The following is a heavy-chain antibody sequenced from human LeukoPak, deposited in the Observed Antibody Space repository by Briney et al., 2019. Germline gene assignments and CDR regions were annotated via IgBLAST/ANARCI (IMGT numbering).Heavy chain of an antibody. CDR2: ISSGSSYI. CDR1: GFTFSSYS. CDR3: ARWGFFYMDV. V-gene: IGHV3-21*01. Sequence: GGSLRLSCAASGFTFSSYSMNWVRQAPGKGLEWVSFISSGSSYIYYADSVKGRFTISRDNAKNLLYLQMNSLRAEDTAVYYCARWGFFYMDVWGKGTTVTISS. J-gene: IGHJ6*03. D-gene: IGHD1-26*01.